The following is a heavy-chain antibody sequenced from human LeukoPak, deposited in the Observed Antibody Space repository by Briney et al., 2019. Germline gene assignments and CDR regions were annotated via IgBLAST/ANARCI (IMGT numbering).Heavy chain of an antibody. J-gene: IGHJ4*02. D-gene: IGHD3-22*01. CDR2: INHSGST. V-gene: IGHV4-34*01. CDR1: GGSFSGYY. CDR3: ASRRVTYYYDSSGYYYGSPGRYFDY. Sequence: SETLSLTCAVYGGSFSGYYWSWIRQPPGKGLEWIGEINHSGSTNYNPSLKSRVTISVDTSKNQFSLKLSSVTAADTAVYYCASRRVTYYYDSSGYYYGSPGRYFDYWGQGTLVTASS.